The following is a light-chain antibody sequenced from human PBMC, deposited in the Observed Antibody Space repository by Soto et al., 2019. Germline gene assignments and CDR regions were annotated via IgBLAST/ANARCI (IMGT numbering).Light chain of an antibody. CDR3: QHYGSSPGT. CDR1: QTVSSN. V-gene: IGKV3D-15*01. CDR2: GAS. Sequence: EIVMTQSPATLSVSPGERATLSCRASQTVSSNLAWYQQKPGQPPRLLIYGASTRATGIPARFSGSGSGTEFTLTISSLQSEDFAVYYCQHYGSSPGTFGQGTKVEIK. J-gene: IGKJ1*01.